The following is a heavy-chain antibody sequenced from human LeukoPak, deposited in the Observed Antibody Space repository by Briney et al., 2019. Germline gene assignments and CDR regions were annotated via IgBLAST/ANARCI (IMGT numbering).Heavy chain of an antibody. D-gene: IGHD2-2*02. V-gene: IGHV3-7*01. CDR2: IKQDGSEK. CDR3: ARDKPGDSCYIY. Sequence: GGSLRLSCAASGITFSTYVMNWVRQAPGKGLEWVANIKQDGSEKYYVDSVKGRFTISRDNAKNSLYLQMNSLRAEDTAVYYCARDKPGDSCYIYWGQGTLVTVSS. CDR1: GITFSTYV. J-gene: IGHJ4*02.